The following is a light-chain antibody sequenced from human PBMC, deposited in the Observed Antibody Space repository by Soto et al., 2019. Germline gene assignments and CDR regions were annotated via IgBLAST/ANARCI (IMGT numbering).Light chain of an antibody. Sequence: DIQMTQSPSSLSASVGDRVTITCRASQSISRNLNWYQQKPGKAPKLLIYAASSLQSGVPSRFSGSGSGTDFTLTISSLQPEDFAAYYCQQSYTTPRTFCQGTKLEIK. CDR3: QQSYTTPRT. CDR2: AAS. CDR1: QSISRN. J-gene: IGKJ2*01. V-gene: IGKV1-39*01.